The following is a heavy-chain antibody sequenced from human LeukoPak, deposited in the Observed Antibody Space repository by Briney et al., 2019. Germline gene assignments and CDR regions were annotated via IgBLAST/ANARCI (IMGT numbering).Heavy chain of an antibody. CDR1: GFTFRSYW. V-gene: IGHV3-7*01. CDR2: IQSDGSEK. J-gene: IGHJ6*02. Sequence: GGSLRLSCAASGFTFRSYWMSWVRQAPGKGLERVANIQSDGSEKNYIDSVQGRFTISRDNAKTSLYLQMNSLTAEDTAVYYCARDSTVATYYGVDVWGQGTTVTVSS. CDR3: ARDSTVATYYGVDV. D-gene: IGHD6-19*01.